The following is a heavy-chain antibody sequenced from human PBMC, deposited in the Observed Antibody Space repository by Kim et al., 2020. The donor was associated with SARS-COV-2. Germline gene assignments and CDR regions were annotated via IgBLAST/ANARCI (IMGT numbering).Heavy chain of an antibody. Sequence: SETLSLTCTVSGGSVSSGSYYWSWIRQPPGKGLEWIGYIYYSGSTNYNPSLKSRVTISVDTSKNQFSLKLSSVTAADTAVYYCATVLRYYWYFDLWGRGT. V-gene: IGHV4-61*01. J-gene: IGHJ2*01. D-gene: IGHD3-9*01. CDR2: IYYSGST. CDR1: GGSVSSGSYY. CDR3: ATVLRYYWYFDL.